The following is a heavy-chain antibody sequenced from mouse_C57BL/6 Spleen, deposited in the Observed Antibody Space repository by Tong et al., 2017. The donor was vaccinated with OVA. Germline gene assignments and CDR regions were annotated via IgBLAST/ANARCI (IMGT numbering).Heavy chain of an antibody. Sequence: EVQLQESGPGMVKPSQSLSLTCTVTGYSITSGYDWHWIRHFPGNKLEWMGYISYSGSTNYNPSLKSRISITHDTSKNHFFLKLNSVTTEDTATYYCARDYYGNYFDYWGQGTTLTVS. CDR3: ARDYYGNYFDY. V-gene: IGHV3-1*01. CDR2: ISYSGST. J-gene: IGHJ2*01. CDR1: GYSITSGYD. D-gene: IGHD1-2*01.